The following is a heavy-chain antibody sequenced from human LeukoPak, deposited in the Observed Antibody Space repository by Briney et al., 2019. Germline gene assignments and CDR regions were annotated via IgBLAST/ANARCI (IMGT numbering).Heavy chain of an antibody. CDR2: IRYDGSNK. J-gene: IGHJ4*02. CDR1: GFTFSSYG. V-gene: IGHV3-30*02. D-gene: IGHD1-1*01. Sequence: GGSLRLSCAASGFTFSSYGMHWVRQAPGKGLEWVAFIRYDGSNKYYADSVKGRFTISRDNSKNTLYLQMNSLRAEDTAVYYCAKDRLERLYYFDYWGQGTLVTVSS. CDR3: AKDRLERLYYFDY.